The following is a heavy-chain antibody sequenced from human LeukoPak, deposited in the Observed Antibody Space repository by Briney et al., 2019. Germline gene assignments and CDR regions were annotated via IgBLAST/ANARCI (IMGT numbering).Heavy chain of an antibody. CDR1: GGSISSYY. CDR2: IYYSGST. Sequence: PSETLSLTCTVSGGSISSYYWSWIRQPPGKGLEWIGYIYYSGSTNYNPSLKSRVTISVDTSKNQFSLKLSSVTAADTAVYYCARHPPINPYSSSTNWGQGTLATVSS. D-gene: IGHD6-13*01. J-gene: IGHJ4*02. V-gene: IGHV4-59*08. CDR3: ARHPPINPYSSSTN.